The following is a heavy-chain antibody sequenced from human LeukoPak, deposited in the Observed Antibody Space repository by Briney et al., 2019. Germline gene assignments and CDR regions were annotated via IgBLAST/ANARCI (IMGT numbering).Heavy chain of an antibody. J-gene: IGHJ5*02. V-gene: IGHV4-4*07. CDR2: IYTSGSS. CDR3: ARGLLPTAIGWFDP. CDR1: DGFISSYY. D-gene: IGHD2-21*02. Sequence: PSETLSLTCTVSDGFISSYYWSWIRQPAGKGLEWIGRIYTSGSSNYNPSLKGRVTMSVDTSRNQFSLKLSSVTAADTAVYYCARGLLPTAIGWFDPWGQGTRVTVPS.